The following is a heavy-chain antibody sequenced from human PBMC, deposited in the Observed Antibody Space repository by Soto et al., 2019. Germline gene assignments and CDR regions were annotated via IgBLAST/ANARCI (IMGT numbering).Heavy chain of an antibody. CDR3: ARPRGYGVFDAYDI. CDR2: IKTDGSET. Sequence: GGSLRLSCAASGFTFSSFWMSWVRQAPGKGLEWVANIKTDGSETHYVDSVKGRFTISRDNPKTSLFLQMNSLRVEDTAVYYCARPRGYGVFDAYDIWGQGAMVTVSS. J-gene: IGHJ3*02. V-gene: IGHV3-7*03. D-gene: IGHD4-17*01. CDR1: GFTFSSFW.